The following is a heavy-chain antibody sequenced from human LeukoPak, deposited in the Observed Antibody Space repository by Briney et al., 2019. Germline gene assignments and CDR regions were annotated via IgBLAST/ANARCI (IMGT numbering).Heavy chain of an antibody. D-gene: IGHD3-3*01. V-gene: IGHV3-23*01. CDR3: ARDSRGFWSGYSYYFDY. Sequence: PGGSLRLSCAASGFTFSSYAMSWVRQAPGKGLEWVSAISGSGGSTYYADSVKGRFTISRDNSKNTLYLQMNSLRAEDTAVYYCARDSRGFWSGYSYYFDYWGQGTLVTVSS. CDR1: GFTFSSYA. CDR2: ISGSGGST. J-gene: IGHJ4*02.